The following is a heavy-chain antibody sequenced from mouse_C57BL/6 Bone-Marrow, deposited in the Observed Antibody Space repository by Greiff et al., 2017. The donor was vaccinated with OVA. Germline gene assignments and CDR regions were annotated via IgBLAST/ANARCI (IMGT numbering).Heavy chain of an antibody. D-gene: IGHD1-1*01. Sequence: VQLQQSGAELVKPGASVKISCKASGYAFSSYWMNWVKQRPGKGLEWIGQIYPGDGDTNYNGKFKGKATLTADKSSSTAYMQLSSLTSEDSAVYFCARGSYYGSSLFDYWGQGTTLTVSS. CDR2: IYPGDGDT. J-gene: IGHJ2*01. CDR1: GYAFSSYW. V-gene: IGHV1-80*01. CDR3: ARGSYYGSSLFDY.